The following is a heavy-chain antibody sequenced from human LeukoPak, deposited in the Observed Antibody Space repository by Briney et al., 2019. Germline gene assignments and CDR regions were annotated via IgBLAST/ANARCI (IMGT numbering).Heavy chain of an antibody. V-gene: IGHV3-30*18. CDR3: AKERSGYAQDY. CDR2: ISYDGSNK. Sequence: GGSLRLSCAASGFTFSSYGMHWVRQAPGKRLEWVAVISYDGSNKYYADSVKGRFTISRDNSKNTLYLQMNSLRAEDTAVYYCAKERSGYAQDYWGQGTLVTVSS. J-gene: IGHJ4*02. D-gene: IGHD3-3*01. CDR1: GFTFSSYG.